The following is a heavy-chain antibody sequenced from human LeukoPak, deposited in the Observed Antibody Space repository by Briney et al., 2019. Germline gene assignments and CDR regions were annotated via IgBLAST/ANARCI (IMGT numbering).Heavy chain of an antibody. CDR2: INQSGSA. D-gene: IGHD3-10*01. Sequence: PSETLSLTCAVYGGSFSGYYWTWIRQPPGMGLEWIGGINQSGSANSNPSLKSRVTISVDTSKNQFSLKVRSVTAADTAVYYCARGRNWYGTGSSPSDYWGQGTLVTVSS. J-gene: IGHJ4*02. V-gene: IGHV4-34*01. CDR1: GGSFSGYY. CDR3: ARGRNWYGTGSSPSDY.